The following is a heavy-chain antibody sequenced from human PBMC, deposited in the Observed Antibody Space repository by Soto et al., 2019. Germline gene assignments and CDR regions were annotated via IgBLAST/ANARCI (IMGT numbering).Heavy chain of an antibody. J-gene: IGHJ4*02. Sequence: PGGSLRLSCTASGFIFSNYAMNWVRQAPGKGLEWISYIGISSSNVFYAGSVKGRFTVSRDNAKNLLYLQMNSLRAEDTAVYYCAREELNGGCDCFVFWGQGTRVTVSS. D-gene: IGHD2-8*01. CDR3: AREELNGGCDCFVF. CDR2: IGISSSNV. V-gene: IGHV3-48*04. CDR1: GFIFSNYA.